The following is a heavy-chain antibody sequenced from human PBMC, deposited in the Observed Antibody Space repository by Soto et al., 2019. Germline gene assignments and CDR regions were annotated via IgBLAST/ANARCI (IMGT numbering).Heavy chain of an antibody. CDR1: GGSISSSSYY. D-gene: IGHD5-12*01. V-gene: IGHV4-39*01. J-gene: IGHJ4*02. CDR3: ARQQVEMATIRH. CDR2: IYYSGST. Sequence: PSETLSLTCTVSGGSISSSSYYWGWIRQPPGKGLEWIGSIYYSGSTYYNPSLKSRVTISVDTSKNQFSLKLSSVTAADTAVYYCARQQVEMATIRHWGQGTLVTVSS.